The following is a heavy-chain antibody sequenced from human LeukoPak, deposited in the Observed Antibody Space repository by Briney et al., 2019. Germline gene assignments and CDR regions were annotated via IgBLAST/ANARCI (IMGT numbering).Heavy chain of an antibody. Sequence: GGSLRLSCAASGFTLSSYSMTWVRQAPGKGLEWVANIKEDGTEKNLVDSVKGRFTISRDNTKNLLFLEMNNLRGDDTAIYYCVRESRPGGAMGLYHNLDYWGQGTLVAVSS. V-gene: IGHV3-7*01. CDR2: IKEDGTEK. J-gene: IGHJ4*02. CDR1: GFTLSSYS. D-gene: IGHD1-1*01. CDR3: VRESRPGGAMGLYHNLDY.